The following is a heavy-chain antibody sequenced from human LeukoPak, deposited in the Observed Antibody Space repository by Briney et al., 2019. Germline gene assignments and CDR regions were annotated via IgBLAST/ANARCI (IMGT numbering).Heavy chain of an antibody. CDR3: AKDSRTAYDSSWLYFFDY. D-gene: IGHD6-13*01. CDR2: ISGSGGST. V-gene: IGHV3-23*01. CDR1: GFTFSSYG. J-gene: IGHJ4*02. Sequence: PGGSLRLSCAASGFTFSSYGMTWVRQAPGKGLEWVSAISGSGGSTYYADSVKGRFTISRDNSKNSLYLQMNSLTAEDTAVYYCAKDSRTAYDSSWLYFFDYWGQGTLVTVSS.